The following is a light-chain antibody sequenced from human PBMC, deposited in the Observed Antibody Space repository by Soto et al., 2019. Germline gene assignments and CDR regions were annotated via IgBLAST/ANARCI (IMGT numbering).Light chain of an antibody. CDR1: QSVGST. V-gene: IGKV3-15*01. CDR3: QQYSTSLT. CDR2: GAS. Sequence: EILMTQSPATLSVSPGERVILSCRASQSVGSTLAWYQQKPGQAPRLLIRGASTRATGVPARFSCSGSGTEFTLTISSLQSEEFAVYYWQQYSTSLTFGGGTTLEIK. J-gene: IGKJ4*02.